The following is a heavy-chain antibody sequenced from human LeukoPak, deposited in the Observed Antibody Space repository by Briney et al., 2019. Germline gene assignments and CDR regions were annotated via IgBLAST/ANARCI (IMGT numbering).Heavy chain of an antibody. CDR1: GFTFNSYA. J-gene: IGHJ5*02. CDR2: ISYDGSNK. V-gene: IGHV3-30-3*01. CDR3: ARDPRRYCSGGSCYRGWFDP. D-gene: IGHD2-15*01. Sequence: PGRSLRLSCAASGFTFNSYAMHWVRQAPGKRLEWLAVISYDGSNKYYADSVKGRFTISRDNSKNTLYLQMNSLRAEDTAVYYCARDPRRYCSGGSCYRGWFDPWGQGTLVTVSS.